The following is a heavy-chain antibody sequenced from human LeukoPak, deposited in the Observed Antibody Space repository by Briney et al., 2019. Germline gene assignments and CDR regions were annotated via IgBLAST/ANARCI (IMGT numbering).Heavy chain of an antibody. V-gene: IGHV1-8*01. D-gene: IGHD2-15*01. Sequence: ASVKVSCKASGYTFTSYDINWVRQATGQGLEWMGWMNPNSGNTGYAQKFQGRVTMTRNTSISTAYMELSSLRSEDTAVYYCATLWEGGSPFDYWGQGTLVTVSS. CDR3: ATLWEGGSPFDY. CDR1: GYTFTSYD. J-gene: IGHJ4*02. CDR2: MNPNSGNT.